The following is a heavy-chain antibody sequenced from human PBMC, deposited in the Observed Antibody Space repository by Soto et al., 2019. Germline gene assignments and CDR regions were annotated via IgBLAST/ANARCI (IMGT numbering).Heavy chain of an antibody. CDR2: IYYSGST. Sequence: PSETLSLTCTVCGGSISSSSYYWGWIRQPPGKGLEWIGSIYYSGSTYYNPSLKSRVTISVDTSKNQFSLKLSSVTAADTAVYYCARISSNWFDPWGQGTLVTVSS. V-gene: IGHV4-39*01. CDR1: GGSISSSSYY. CDR3: ARISSNWFDP. J-gene: IGHJ5*02. D-gene: IGHD6-6*01.